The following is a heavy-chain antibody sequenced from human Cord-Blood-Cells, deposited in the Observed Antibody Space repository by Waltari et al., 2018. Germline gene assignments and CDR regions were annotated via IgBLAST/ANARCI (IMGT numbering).Heavy chain of an antibody. CDR1: GGTFSSYA. CDR3: ARDRRVVVPAAKGSTHYYGMDV. Sequence: QVQLVQSGAEVKKPGSSVKVSCKASGGTFSSYAISWARPAPGQGREWMGGIIPIFGTANYAQKFQGRVTITADESTSTAYMELSSLRSEDTAVYYCARDRRVVVPAAKGSTHYYGMDVWGQGTTVTVSS. V-gene: IGHV1-69*01. D-gene: IGHD2-2*01. CDR2: IIPIFGTA. J-gene: IGHJ6*02.